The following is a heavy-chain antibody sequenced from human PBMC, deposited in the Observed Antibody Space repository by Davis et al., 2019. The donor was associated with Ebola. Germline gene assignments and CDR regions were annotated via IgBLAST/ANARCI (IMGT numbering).Heavy chain of an antibody. D-gene: IGHD3-22*01. CDR1: GYTFTSYY. CDR2: INPSGGST. J-gene: IGHJ4*02. Sequence: ASVKVSCKASGYTFTSYYMHWVRQAPGQGLEWMGIINPSGGSTSYAQKFQGRVTMTRDTSTSTVYMELSSLRSEDTAVYYCARLGTYYYDSSGLDYFDYWGQGTLVTVSS. V-gene: IGHV1-46*01. CDR3: ARLGTYYYDSSGLDYFDY.